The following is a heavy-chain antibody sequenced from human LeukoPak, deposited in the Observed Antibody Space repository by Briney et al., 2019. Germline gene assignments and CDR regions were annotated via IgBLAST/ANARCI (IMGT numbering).Heavy chain of an antibody. Sequence: ASVKVSCKASGGTFSSYAISWVRQAPGQGLEWMGRIIPILGIANYAQKFQGRVTITADKSTSTAYMELSSLRSEDTAVYYCAREGRGITFGGVIVSMYYFDYWGQGTLVTVSS. V-gene: IGHV1-69*04. CDR1: GGTFSSYA. D-gene: IGHD3-16*02. CDR3: AREGRGITFGGVIVSMYYFDY. CDR2: IIPILGIA. J-gene: IGHJ4*02.